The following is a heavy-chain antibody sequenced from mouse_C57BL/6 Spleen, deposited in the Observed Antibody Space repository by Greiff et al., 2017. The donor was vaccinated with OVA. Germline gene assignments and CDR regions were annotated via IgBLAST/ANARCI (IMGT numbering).Heavy chain of an antibody. Sequence: EVQGVESGGGLVQPKGSLKLSCAASGFSFNTYAMNWVRQAPGKGLEWVARIRSKSNNYATYYADSVKDRFTISRDDSESMLYLQMNNLKTEDTAMYYCVRQGGYLYAMDYWGQGTSVTVSS. J-gene: IGHJ4*01. D-gene: IGHD2-2*01. CDR1: GFSFNTYA. CDR2: IRSKSNNYAT. V-gene: IGHV10-1*01. CDR3: VRQGGYLYAMDY.